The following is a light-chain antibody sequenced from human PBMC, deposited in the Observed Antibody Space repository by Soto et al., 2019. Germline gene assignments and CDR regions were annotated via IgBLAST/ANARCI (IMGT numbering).Light chain of an antibody. CDR1: GSDVGGYDY. J-gene: IGLJ1*01. CDR2: EVT. Sequence: QSSLTQPASVSGSPGQSITISCTGTGSDVGGYDYVSWYQHHPGKAPKVMIYEVTNRLSGVSNRFSGSKSGNTASLTISGLLAEDEADYYCSSYTSSRPYVVGHGTKVTVL. CDR3: SSYTSSRPYV. V-gene: IGLV2-14*01.